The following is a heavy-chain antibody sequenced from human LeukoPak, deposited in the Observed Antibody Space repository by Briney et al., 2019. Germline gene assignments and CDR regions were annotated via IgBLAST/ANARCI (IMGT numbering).Heavy chain of an antibody. CDR3: ARLYCSGGSCYPKGGHFDY. J-gene: IGHJ4*02. Sequence: GGSLRLSCAASEFTFSSYGMHWVRQAPGKGLEWVAVISYDGSNKYYADSVKGRFTISRDNAKNSLYLQMNSLRAEDTAVYYCARLYCSGGSCYPKGGHFDYWGQGTLVTVSS. V-gene: IGHV3-30*03. CDR1: EFTFSSYG. CDR2: ISYDGSNK. D-gene: IGHD2-15*01.